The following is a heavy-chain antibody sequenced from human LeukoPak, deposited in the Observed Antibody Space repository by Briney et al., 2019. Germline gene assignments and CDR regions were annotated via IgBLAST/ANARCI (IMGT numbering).Heavy chain of an antibody. J-gene: IGHJ3*02. Sequence: GGSLRLSCTASGFTFGDYAMSWFRQAPGKGLEWVGFIRSKAYGGTTEYAASVKGRFTISRDDSKSIAYLQMNSLKTEDTAVYYCSGIAVAVGDAFDIWGQGTMVTVSS. CDR2: IRSKAYGGTT. V-gene: IGHV3-49*03. D-gene: IGHD6-19*01. CDR1: GFTFGDYA. CDR3: SGIAVAVGDAFDI.